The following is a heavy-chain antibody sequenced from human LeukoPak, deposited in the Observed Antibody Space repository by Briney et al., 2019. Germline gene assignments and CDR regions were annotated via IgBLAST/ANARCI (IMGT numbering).Heavy chain of an antibody. CDR1: GHTFTDHY. Sequence: ASVKVSCKVSGHTFTDHYIHWVRQAPGQGLEWMGWISPSSGATNYAQKFQGRVTMTRDTSISTAYMELSRLRSDDTAVYYCARDLLTYYYDSSGYFFSIYYWGQGTLVTVSS. CDR2: ISPSSGAT. D-gene: IGHD3-22*01. CDR3: ARDLLTYYYDSSGYFFSIYY. J-gene: IGHJ4*02. V-gene: IGHV1-2*02.